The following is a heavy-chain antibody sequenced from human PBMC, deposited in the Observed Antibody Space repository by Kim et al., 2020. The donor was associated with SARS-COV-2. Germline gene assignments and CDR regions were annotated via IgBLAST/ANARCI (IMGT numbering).Heavy chain of an antibody. V-gene: IGHV3-30*18. CDR2: ISYDGSNK. D-gene: IGHD3-10*01. CDR3: AKDGRYYYGSGSYDFDY. J-gene: IGHJ4*02. CDR1: GFTFSSYG. Sequence: GGSLRLSCAASGFTFSSYGMHWVRQAPGKGLEWVAVISYDGSNKYYADSVKGRFTISRDNSKNTLYLQMNSLRAEDTAVYYCAKDGRYYYGSGSYDFDYWGQGTLVTVSS.